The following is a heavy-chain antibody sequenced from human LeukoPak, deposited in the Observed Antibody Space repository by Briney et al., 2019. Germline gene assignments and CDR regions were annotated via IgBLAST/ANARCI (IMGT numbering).Heavy chain of an antibody. Sequence: ASVKVSCKVSGYTLTELSMHWVRQAPGKGLEWMGGFDPEDGETIYAQKFQGRVTMTEDTSTDTAYMELSSLRSEDTAVYYGATSYDSSGYPAPDYWGQGTLVTVSS. V-gene: IGHV1-24*01. J-gene: IGHJ4*02. CDR3: ATSYDSSGYPAPDY. CDR1: GYTLTELS. CDR2: FDPEDGET. D-gene: IGHD3-22*01.